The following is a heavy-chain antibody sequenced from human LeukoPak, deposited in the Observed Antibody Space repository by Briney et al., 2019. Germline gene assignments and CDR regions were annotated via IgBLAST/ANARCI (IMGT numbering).Heavy chain of an antibody. Sequence: GGSLRLSCAASGFTVSSNYMSWVRQAPGKGLEWVSVIYSGGSTYHADSVKGRFTISRDNSKNTLYLQMNSLRAEDTAVYYCARVGIAAAGAVDYWGQGTLVTVSS. CDR1: GFTVSSNY. J-gene: IGHJ4*02. V-gene: IGHV3-53*01. CDR3: ARVGIAAAGAVDY. CDR2: IYSGGST. D-gene: IGHD6-13*01.